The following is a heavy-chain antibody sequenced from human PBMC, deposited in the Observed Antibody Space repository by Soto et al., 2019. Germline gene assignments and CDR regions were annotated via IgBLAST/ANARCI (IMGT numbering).Heavy chain of an antibody. V-gene: IGHV3-23*01. D-gene: IGHD3-3*01. Sequence: EVQLLESGGGLVQPGGSLRLSCAASGFTLSSCAMSWVRQAPGKGLEWVSTIGGRRSTPYYADSVKGRFTISRDNSKSTLYVQMNSLRAEDTAVYFCAKVYSDFWSGYPYYFDYWGQGTLVTVSS. CDR3: AKVYSDFWSGYPYYFDY. J-gene: IGHJ4*02. CDR1: GFTLSSCA. CDR2: IGGRRSTP.